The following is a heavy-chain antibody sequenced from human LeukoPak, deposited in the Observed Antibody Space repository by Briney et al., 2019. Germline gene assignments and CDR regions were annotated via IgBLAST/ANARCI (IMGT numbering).Heavy chain of an antibody. Sequence: GGSLRLSCAASGFTFSRYDMYWVRQGTGKGLEWVSTIGTAGDTYYPGSVKGRFTISRENAKNSLYLQMNSLRVGDTAVYYCGSCSGGSCHSGWFDPWGQGTLVTVSS. D-gene: IGHD2-15*01. V-gene: IGHV3-13*01. J-gene: IGHJ5*02. CDR3: GSCSGGSCHSGWFDP. CDR2: IGTAGDT. CDR1: GFTFSRYD.